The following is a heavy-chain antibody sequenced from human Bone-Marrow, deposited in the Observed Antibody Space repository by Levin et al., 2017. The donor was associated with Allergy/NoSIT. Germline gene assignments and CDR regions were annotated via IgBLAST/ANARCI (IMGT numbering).Heavy chain of an antibody. CDR2: IIPIFGTA. Sequence: EASVKVSCKASGGPFSRHAINWVRQAPGQGLDWMGGIIPIFGTAHYAQEFQGRVTITADESTTTVYLEVRSLSSDDTATYYCARDRGEYTTFPDSFDIWGQGTMVIVSS. CDR1: GGPFSRHA. V-gene: IGHV1-69*13. CDR3: ARDRGEYTTFPDSFDI. J-gene: IGHJ3*02. D-gene: IGHD2/OR15-2a*01.